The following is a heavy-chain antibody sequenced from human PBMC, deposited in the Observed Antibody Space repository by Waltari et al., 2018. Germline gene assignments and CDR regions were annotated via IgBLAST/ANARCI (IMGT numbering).Heavy chain of an antibody. CDR1: GFTFSSYE. Sequence: EVQLVESGGGLVQPGGSLRLSCAASGFTFSSYELHWVRQAPGKGLEWVSYISSSGSTIYYADSVKGRFTISRDNAKNSLYLQMNSLRAEDTAVYYCARDPTMIVVDQGDYWGQGTLVTVSS. J-gene: IGHJ4*02. CDR2: ISSSGSTI. CDR3: ARDPTMIVVDQGDY. D-gene: IGHD3-22*01. V-gene: IGHV3-48*03.